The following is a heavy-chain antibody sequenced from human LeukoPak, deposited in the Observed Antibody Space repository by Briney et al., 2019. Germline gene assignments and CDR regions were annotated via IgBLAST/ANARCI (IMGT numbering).Heavy chain of an antibody. CDR3: ARMLRDFWSGRWFDP. J-gene: IGHJ5*02. CDR1: GGSISSGGYS. V-gene: IGHV4-30-2*01. Sequence: SETLSLTCAVSGGSISSGGYSWSWIRQPPGKGLEWIGYIYHSGSTYYNPSLKSRVTISVDRSKNQFSLKLSSVTAADTAVYYCARMLRDFWSGRWFDPWGQGTLVTVSS. CDR2: IYHSGST. D-gene: IGHD3-3*01.